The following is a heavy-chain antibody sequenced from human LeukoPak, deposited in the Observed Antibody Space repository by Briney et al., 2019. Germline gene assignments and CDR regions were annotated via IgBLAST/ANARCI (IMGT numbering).Heavy chain of an antibody. V-gene: IGHV3-11*04. J-gene: IGHJ6*02. CDR2: ISSSGSTV. D-gene: IGHD6-13*01. CDR1: GFTFSDYY. CDR3: AREKFGSSWYFADYGMDV. Sequence: KPGGSLRLSCAASGFTFSDYYMSWIRQAPGKGLEWVSYISSSGSTVYYADSVKGRFTISRDNAKNTLYLQMNSLRAEDTAVYYCAREKFGSSWYFADYGMDVWGQGTTVTVSS.